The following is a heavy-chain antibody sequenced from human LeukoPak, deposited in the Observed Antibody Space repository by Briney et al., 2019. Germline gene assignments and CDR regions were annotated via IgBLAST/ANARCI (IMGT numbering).Heavy chain of an antibody. Sequence: PGGSLRLSCAASGFTFSSYAMHWVRQAPGKGLEWVAVISYDGSNKYYADSVKGRFTISRDNSKNTLYLQMNSLRAEDTAVYYCAREFSYGCFGYWGQGTLVTVSS. D-gene: IGHD5-18*01. V-gene: IGHV3-30-3*01. J-gene: IGHJ4*02. CDR1: GFTFSSYA. CDR3: AREFSYGCFGY. CDR2: ISYDGSNK.